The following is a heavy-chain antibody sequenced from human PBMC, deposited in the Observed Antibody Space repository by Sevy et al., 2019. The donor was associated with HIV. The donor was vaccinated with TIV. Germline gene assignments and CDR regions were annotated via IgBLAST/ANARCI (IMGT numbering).Heavy chain of an antibody. D-gene: IGHD3-3*01. Sequence: GGSLRLSCAASGFTFSSYGMHWVRQAPGKGLEWVSSISGHGGSTYYADSVKGRFTISRDNFKNTLDLQMNSLRGEDTAVYYCAGGFWSGFDYWGHGTLVTVSS. CDR1: GFTFSSYG. J-gene: IGHJ4*01. CDR3: AGGFWSGFDY. V-gene: IGHV3-23*01. CDR2: ISGHGGST.